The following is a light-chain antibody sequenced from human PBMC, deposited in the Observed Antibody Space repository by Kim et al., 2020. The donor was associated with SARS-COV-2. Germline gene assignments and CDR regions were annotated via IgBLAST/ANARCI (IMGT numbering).Light chain of an antibody. CDR1: QSLLHSDGKIS. J-gene: IGKJ2*03. CDR2: EVS. CDR3: MQGWQRLYS. Sequence: LVMTQTPLSLSVTPGQPASISCKSSQSLLHSDGKISLYWYLQKPGQPPQLLIYEVSKRFSGVPERFSGSGSGTDFTLKISRVEAEDVGLYYCMQGWQRLYSFGQGTKLEIK. V-gene: IGKV2D-29*01.